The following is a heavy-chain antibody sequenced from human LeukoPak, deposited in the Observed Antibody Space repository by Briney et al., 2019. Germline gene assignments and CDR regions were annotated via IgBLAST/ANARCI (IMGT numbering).Heavy chain of an antibody. J-gene: IGHJ4*02. CDR2: IYYSGST. CDR1: GGSISSGDYY. V-gene: IGHV4-30-4*01. D-gene: IGHD3-10*01. CDR3: AREGVGARSVDY. Sequence: SETLSLTCTVSGGSISSGDYYWSWIRQPPGKGLEWIGYIYYSGSTYYNPSLKSRVTISVDTSKNQFSLKLSSVTAADTAVYYCAREGVGARSVDYWGQGTLVTVSS.